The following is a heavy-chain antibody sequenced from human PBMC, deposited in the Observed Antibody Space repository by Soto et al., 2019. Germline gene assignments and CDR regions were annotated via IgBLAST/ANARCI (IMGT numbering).Heavy chain of an antibody. CDR1: YYSFTSGYW. CDR2: VYPGDSDT. V-gene: IGHV5-51*01. Sequence: AASLNFSCEGAYYSFTSGYWIVRVRQMPGKGLEWMVIVYPGDSDTRYSPSCQGHVTTSADKSISTAYLQWSSLKATDTALYYCATQLREMCNMDYWGQGTLVTVSS. J-gene: IGHJ4*02. CDR3: ATQLREMCNMDY.